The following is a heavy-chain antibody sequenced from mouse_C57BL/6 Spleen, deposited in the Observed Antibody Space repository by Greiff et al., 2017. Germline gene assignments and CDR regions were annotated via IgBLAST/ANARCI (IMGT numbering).Heavy chain of an antibody. CDR1: GYTFTSYW. CDR2: IHPNSGST. CDR3: AREGDDYDRYFDV. J-gene: IGHJ1*03. Sequence: VQLQQPGAELVKPGASVKLSCKASGYTFTSYWMHWVKQRPGQGLEWIGMIHPNSGSTNYNEKFKSKATLTVDKSSSTAYMQLSSLTSEDSAVYYCAREGDDYDRYFDVWGTGTTVTVSS. D-gene: IGHD2-4*01. V-gene: IGHV1-64*01.